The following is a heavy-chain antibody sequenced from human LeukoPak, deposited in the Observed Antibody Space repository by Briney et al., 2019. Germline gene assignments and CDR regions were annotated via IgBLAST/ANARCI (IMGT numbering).Heavy chain of an antibody. Sequence: GGSLRLSCAASGFTFSSYAMSWVRQAPGKGLKWVSVISGSGGSTYYADSVKGRFTISRDNSKNTLYLQMNSLRAEDTAVYYCAKAQAYCGGDCYYYYYYGMDVWGQGTTVTVSS. V-gene: IGHV3-23*01. D-gene: IGHD2-21*02. J-gene: IGHJ6*02. CDR1: GFTFSSYA. CDR3: AKAQAYCGGDCYYYYYYGMDV. CDR2: ISGSGGST.